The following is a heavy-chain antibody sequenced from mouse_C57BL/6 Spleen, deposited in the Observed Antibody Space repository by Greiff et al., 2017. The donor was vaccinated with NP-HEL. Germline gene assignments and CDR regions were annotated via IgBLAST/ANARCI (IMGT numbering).Heavy chain of an antibody. CDR3: ARSITTVVAHFDY. J-gene: IGHJ2*01. CDR1: GYTFTSYG. CDR2: IYPRSGNT. D-gene: IGHD1-1*01. Sequence: QVQLQQSGAELARPGASVKLSCKASGYTFTSYGISWVKQRTGQGLEWIGEIYPRSGNTYYNEKFKGKATLTADKSSSTAYMELRSLTSEDSAVYFCARSITTVVAHFDYWGQGTTLTVSS. V-gene: IGHV1-81*01.